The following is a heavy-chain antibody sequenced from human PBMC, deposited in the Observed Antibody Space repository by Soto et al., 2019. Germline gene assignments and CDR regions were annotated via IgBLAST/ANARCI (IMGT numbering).Heavy chain of an antibody. CDR1: GGSFSGYY. V-gene: IGHV4-34*01. J-gene: IGHJ4*02. CDR3: ARGYCTNGVCYTFDY. D-gene: IGHD2-8*01. Sequence: QVQLQQWGAGLLKPSETLSLTCAVYGGSFSGYYWSWIRQPPGKGLEWIGEINHSGSTNYNPSLKSRVTISVDTSKNQFSLTLSSVTAADTAVYYCARGYCTNGVCYTFDYWGQGTLVTVSS. CDR2: INHSGST.